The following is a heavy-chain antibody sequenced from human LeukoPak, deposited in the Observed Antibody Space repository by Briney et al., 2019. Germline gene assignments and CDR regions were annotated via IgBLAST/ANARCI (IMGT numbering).Heavy chain of an antibody. J-gene: IGHJ4*02. CDR2: IYTTGAT. CDR1: SGSINSYY. Sequence: SETLSLTCTVSSGSINSYYWGWVRQPPGKGLEWIGRIYTTGATQYNPSLKSRVTMSVDTSTNQFPLTLRSMTAADTAVYYCGRQGYTASHYFFDYWSQGSLVAVS. V-gene: IGHV4-4*07. CDR3: GRQGYTASHYFFDY. D-gene: IGHD2-2*02.